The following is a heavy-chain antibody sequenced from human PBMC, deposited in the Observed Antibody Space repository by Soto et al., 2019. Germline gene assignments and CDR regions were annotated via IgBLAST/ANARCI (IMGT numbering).Heavy chain of an antibody. Sequence: QVQLVQSGAEVKKPGASVKVSCKASGYTFTSYGISWVRQAPGQGLEWMGWISAYNGNTNYAQKLQGRFTMTTDTSTSTAYMELRSLRSYDTAVYYCAREGTTVTTDNTNWFDPWGQGTLVTVSS. J-gene: IGHJ5*02. CDR3: AREGTTVTTDNTNWFDP. V-gene: IGHV1-18*01. D-gene: IGHD4-17*01. CDR1: GYTFTSYG. CDR2: ISAYNGNT.